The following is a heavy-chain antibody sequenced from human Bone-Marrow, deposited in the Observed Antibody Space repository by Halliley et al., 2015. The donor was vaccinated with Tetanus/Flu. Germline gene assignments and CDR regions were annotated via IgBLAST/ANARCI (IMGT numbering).Heavy chain of an antibody. CDR2: IYYSGTT. CDR1: GGSLSGYY. D-gene: IGHD6-6*01. Sequence: LRLSCTVSGGSLSGYYWSWLRQSPGSRLEYIGHIYYSGTTNYNPSLRSRVTISVDTSRRQFSLNVRSVTAADTAIYYCARGIRSTSSPRPFDYWGQGIQVAVSS. CDR3: ARGIRSTSSPRPFDY. V-gene: IGHV4-59*12. J-gene: IGHJ4*02.